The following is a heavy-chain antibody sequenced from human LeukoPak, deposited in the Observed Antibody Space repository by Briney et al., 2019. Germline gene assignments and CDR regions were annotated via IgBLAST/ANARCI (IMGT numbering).Heavy chain of an antibody. Sequence: SETLSLTCTVSGGSISGYYWSWIRQPPGKGLEWIGYIYYSGSTSYNPSLKSRVTISVDTSKNQFSLKLSSVTAADTAVYYCARLHYGGNYGYYYYYIDVWGKGTTVTISS. D-gene: IGHD4-23*01. V-gene: IGHV4-59*08. J-gene: IGHJ6*03. CDR3: ARLHYGGNYGYYYYYIDV. CDR1: GGSISGYY. CDR2: IYYSGST.